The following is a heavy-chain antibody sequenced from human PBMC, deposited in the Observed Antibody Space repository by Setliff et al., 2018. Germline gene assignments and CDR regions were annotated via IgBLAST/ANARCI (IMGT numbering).Heavy chain of an antibody. CDR3: ARSSDSGYYHQRDAFDI. CDR2: ISSYNGNT. V-gene: IGHV1-18*04. D-gene: IGHD3-22*01. CDR1: GYSFQRYG. Sequence: VASVKVSCKASGYSFQRYGINWLRQAPGQGLEWLGWISSYNGNTKYAQTVQDRIRVTTDTSTSTSYMELRSLRSDDTAVYFCARSSDSGYYHQRDAFDIWGQGTRVTVSS. J-gene: IGHJ3*02.